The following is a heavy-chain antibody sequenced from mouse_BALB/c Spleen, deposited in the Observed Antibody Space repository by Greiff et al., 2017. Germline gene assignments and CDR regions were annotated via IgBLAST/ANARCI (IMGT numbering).Heavy chain of an antibody. D-gene: IGHD1-2*01. Sequence: EVKLVESGGGLVQPGGSLKLSCAASGFTFSSYGMSWVRQTPDKRLELVATINSNGGSTYYPDSVKGRFTISRDNAKNTLYLQMSSLKSEDTAMYYCAREEGDYYGPWYFDVWGAGTTVTVSS. CDR3: AREEGDYYGPWYFDV. J-gene: IGHJ1*01. CDR1: GFTFSSYG. CDR2: INSNGGST. V-gene: IGHV5-6-3*01.